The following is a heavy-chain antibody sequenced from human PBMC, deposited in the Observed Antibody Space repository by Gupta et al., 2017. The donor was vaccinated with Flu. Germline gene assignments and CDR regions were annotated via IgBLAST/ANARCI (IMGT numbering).Heavy chain of an antibody. Sequence: QVQLVESGGGVVQPGRSLRLSCAASGFAFTYYAMPWVRQAPGKGLEWVAVIWSDGSDEYYADSVKGRFTISKDNSKNTLYLQMNSLRAEDTAVYYCARGSHGDKSDFDYWGQGALVTVSS. CDR3: ARGSHGDKSDFDY. V-gene: IGHV3-33*01. J-gene: IGHJ4*02. CDR1: GFAFTYYA. CDR2: IWSDGSDE. D-gene: IGHD4-17*01.